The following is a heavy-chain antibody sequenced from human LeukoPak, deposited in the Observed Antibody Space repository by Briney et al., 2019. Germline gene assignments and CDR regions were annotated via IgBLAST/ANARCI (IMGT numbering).Heavy chain of an antibody. CDR3: AREVVVAAYYYYYGMDV. J-gene: IGHJ6*02. V-gene: IGHV3-33*05. Sequence: SCKASGYTFTSYGMHWVRQAPGKGLEWVAVISYDGSNKYYADSVKGRFTISRDNSKNTLYLQMNSLRAEDTAVYYCAREVVVAAYYYYYGMDVWGQGTTVTVSS. D-gene: IGHD2-15*01. CDR2: ISYDGSNK. CDR1: GYTFTSYG.